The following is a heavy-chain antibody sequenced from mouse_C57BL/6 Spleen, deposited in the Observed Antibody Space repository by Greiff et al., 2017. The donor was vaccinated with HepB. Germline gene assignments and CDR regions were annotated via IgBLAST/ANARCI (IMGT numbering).Heavy chain of an antibody. Sequence: VQLQQSGAELVKPGASVKISCKASGYTFTDYYINWVKQRPGEGLEWIGKIGPGSGSTYYNEKFKGKATLTADKSSSTAYMQLSSLTSEDSAVYFCARERPTVNYAMDYWGQGTSVTVSS. J-gene: IGHJ4*01. V-gene: IGHV1-77*01. D-gene: IGHD1-1*01. CDR3: ARERPTVNYAMDY. CDR1: GYTFTDYY. CDR2: IGPGSGST.